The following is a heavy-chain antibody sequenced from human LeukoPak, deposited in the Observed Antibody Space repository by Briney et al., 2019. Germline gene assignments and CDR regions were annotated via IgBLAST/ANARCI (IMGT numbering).Heavy chain of an antibody. CDR2: IYTSGST. CDR3: ARDPGGGSSYKGWFDP. Sequence: SETLSLTCTVSGGSISGYFWSWIRQPAGKGLEWIGRIYTSGSTNYNPSLKSRVTMSVDTSKNQFSLKLSSVTAADTAVYYCARDPGGGSSYKGWFDPWGQGTLVTVSS. J-gene: IGHJ5*02. V-gene: IGHV4-4*07. CDR1: GGSISGYF. D-gene: IGHD3-10*01.